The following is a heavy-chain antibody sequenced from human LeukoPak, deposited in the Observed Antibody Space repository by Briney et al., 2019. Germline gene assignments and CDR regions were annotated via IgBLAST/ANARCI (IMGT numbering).Heavy chain of an antibody. J-gene: IGHJ6*02. CDR3: ARHVWSGMDV. V-gene: IGHV4-59*08. Sequence: NPSETLSLTCTVSGGSISSYYWSWIRQPPGKGLEWIGYIYYSGSTNYNPSLKSRVTISVDTSKNQFSLKLSSVTAADTAVYYCARHVWSGMDVWGQGTTVTVSS. CDR2: IYYSGST. CDR1: GGSISSYY. D-gene: IGHD2-8*02.